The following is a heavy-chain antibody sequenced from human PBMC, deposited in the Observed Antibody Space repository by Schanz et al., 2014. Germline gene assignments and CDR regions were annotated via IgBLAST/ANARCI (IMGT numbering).Heavy chain of an antibody. CDR2: VYFSGTT. CDR3: ARHGGYYDVLNSFDI. J-gene: IGHJ5*02. CDR1: GGSISSGESY. D-gene: IGHD3-16*01. Sequence: QLQLQESGPGLVKPSETLSLICTVSGGSISSGESYWGWIRQSPEEGLQYIGSVYFSGTTAYSPSLKGRVPISVDTSKNQFSLMLTSVTAADTAVYFCARHGGYYDVLNSFDIWGQGTLVTVSS. V-gene: IGHV4-39*01.